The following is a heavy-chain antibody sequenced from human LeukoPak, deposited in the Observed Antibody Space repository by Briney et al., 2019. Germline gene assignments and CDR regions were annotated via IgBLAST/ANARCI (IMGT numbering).Heavy chain of an antibody. V-gene: IGHV1-18*01. CDR3: ARGGSRSRRGDDAFDI. CDR2: ISAYNGNT. CDR1: GYTFTNCA. J-gene: IGHJ3*02. Sequence: GASVKVSCKASGYTFTNCAMNWVRQAPGQGLEWMGWISAYNGNTELAQKFQGRVTLATDASTSTAYVELRSLTSDDTAVYFCARGGSRSRRGDDAFDIWGQGTIVTVSS. D-gene: IGHD3-10*01.